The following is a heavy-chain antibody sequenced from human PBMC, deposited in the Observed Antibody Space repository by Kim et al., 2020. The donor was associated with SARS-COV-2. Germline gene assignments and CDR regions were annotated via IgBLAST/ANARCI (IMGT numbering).Heavy chain of an antibody. CDR1: GFNFSSYG. J-gene: IGHJ4*02. D-gene: IGHD3-3*01. V-gene: IGHV3-33*05. CDR2: ISYDGSNK. CDR3: AREREPWSHSTFDY. Sequence: GGSLRLSCAASGFNFSSYGMHWVRQAPGKGLEWVAVISYDGSNKYYADSVKGRFTISRDNSKNTLYLQMNSLRAEDTAVYYCAREREPWSHSTFDYWGQGTLVTVSS.